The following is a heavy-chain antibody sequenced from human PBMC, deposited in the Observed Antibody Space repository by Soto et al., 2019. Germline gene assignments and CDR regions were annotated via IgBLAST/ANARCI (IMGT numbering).Heavy chain of an antibody. D-gene: IGHD2-21*02. CDR1: GDTFTDYY. CDR2: ANPSGGHT. J-gene: IGHJ4*02. CDR3: ARGGHVVVVTAALDY. V-gene: IGHV1-46*01. Sequence: QVQLMQSGAEVKKPGASVKVSCKASGDTFTDYYIHWVRQAPGQGLEWMGTANPSGGHTTYAQHFLGRVPMTRDTSTSTLYMELTSLTSDDTAIYYCARGGHVVVVTAALDYWGQGTLVTVSS.